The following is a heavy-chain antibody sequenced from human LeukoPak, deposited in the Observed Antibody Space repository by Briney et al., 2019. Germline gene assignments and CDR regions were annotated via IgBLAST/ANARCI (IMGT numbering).Heavy chain of an antibody. CDR2: INPSGGST. V-gene: IGHV1-46*01. CDR1: GYTFTSYY. CDR3: ARDTLIAAAGTGWFDP. Sequence: ASVKVSCKASGYTFTSYYMHWVRQAPGQGLEWMGIINPSGGSTSYAQKFQGRVTMTRDTSTSTVYMELSSLRSEDTAVYYCARDTLIAAAGTGWFDPWGQGTLVTVSS. J-gene: IGHJ5*02. D-gene: IGHD6-13*01.